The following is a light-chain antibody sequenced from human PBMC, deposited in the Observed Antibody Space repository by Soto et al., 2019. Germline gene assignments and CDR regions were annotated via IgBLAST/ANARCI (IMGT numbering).Light chain of an antibody. V-gene: IGKV1-5*03. CDR1: QTISSW. Sequence: DSQMTQSPSTLSGSVGDRVTITCRASQTISSWLAWYQQKPGKAPKRLIYKASTLKSGVPSRFSGSGSGTEFTLTISSLQPDDFATYYCQHYNSYSEAFGQGTKVDIK. J-gene: IGKJ1*01. CDR3: QHYNSYSEA. CDR2: KAS.